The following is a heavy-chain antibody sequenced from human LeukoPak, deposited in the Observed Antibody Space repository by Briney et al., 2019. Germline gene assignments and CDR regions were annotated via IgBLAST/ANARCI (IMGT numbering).Heavy chain of an antibody. CDR3: ARQYCGGDCYSNWFDP. Sequence: PSETLSLTCAVYGGSFSGYYWSWIRQPPGKGLEWIGEINHSGSTNYNPSLKSRVTISIDASKNQFSLKLSSVTAADTAVYYCARQYCGGDCYSNWFDPWGQGTLVTVSS. J-gene: IGHJ5*02. CDR2: INHSGST. CDR1: GGSFSGYY. V-gene: IGHV4-34*01. D-gene: IGHD2-21*02.